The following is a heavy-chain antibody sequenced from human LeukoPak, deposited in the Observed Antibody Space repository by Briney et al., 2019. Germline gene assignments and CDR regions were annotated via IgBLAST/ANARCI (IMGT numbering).Heavy chain of an antibody. J-gene: IGHJ3*02. V-gene: IGHV3-23*01. CDR3: AKSQFGGVFDGFDI. D-gene: IGHD3-16*01. CDR1: GFTFSSYA. CDR2: ISGSGAST. Sequence: QPGGSLRLSCAASGFTFSSYAMSWVRQAPGEGLEWVSAISGSGASTYYADSVKGRFTISRDNSKNTLYVQMNSLRAEDTAVYYCAKSQFGGVFDGFDIWGQGTMVTVSS.